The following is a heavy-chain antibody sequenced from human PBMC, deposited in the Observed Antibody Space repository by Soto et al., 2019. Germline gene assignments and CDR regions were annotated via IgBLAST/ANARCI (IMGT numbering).Heavy chain of an antibody. CDR2: IIKSGGT. D-gene: IGHD1-1*01. CDR1: VAPIVGSY. J-gene: IGHJ6*03. Sequence: SETLSLTCTVSVAPIVGSYWTWIGRPPGRGLKGMGNIIKSGGTNSNPSFKIEVTIQVNTSKTQVSLKLSSVTAADTAVYYCARAVAERPGFWLPGYYYMDVWGKGTTVTVSS. V-gene: IGHV4-59*13. CDR3: ARAVAERPGFWLPGYYYMDV.